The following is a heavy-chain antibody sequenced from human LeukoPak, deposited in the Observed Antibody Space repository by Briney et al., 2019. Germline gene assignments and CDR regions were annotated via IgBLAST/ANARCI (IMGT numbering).Heavy chain of an antibody. J-gene: IGHJ6*03. Sequence: SETLSLTCAVYGGSFSGYYWSWIRQPPGKGLEWIGEINHSGSTNYNPSLKSRVTISVDTSKNQFSLKLSSVTAADTAVYYCARGPAVAGTRYYYYYYMDVWGKGTTVTVSS. CDR3: ARGPAVAGTRYYYYYYMDV. CDR1: GGSFSGYY. CDR2: INHSGST. D-gene: IGHD6-19*01. V-gene: IGHV4-34*01.